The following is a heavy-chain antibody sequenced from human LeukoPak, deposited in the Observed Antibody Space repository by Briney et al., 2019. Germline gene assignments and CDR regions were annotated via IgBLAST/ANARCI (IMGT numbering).Heavy chain of an antibody. J-gene: IGHJ4*02. CDR2: INPNSGGT. D-gene: IGHD2-2*01. CDR3: ARADCSSTSCPFDY. CDR1: GYTFTGYY. Sequence: VASVKVSCKASGYTFTGYYMHWVRQALGQGLEWMGWINPNSGGTNYAQKFQGRVTMTRDTSISTAYMELSRLRSDDTAVYYCARADCSSTSCPFDYWGQGTLVTVSS. V-gene: IGHV1-2*02.